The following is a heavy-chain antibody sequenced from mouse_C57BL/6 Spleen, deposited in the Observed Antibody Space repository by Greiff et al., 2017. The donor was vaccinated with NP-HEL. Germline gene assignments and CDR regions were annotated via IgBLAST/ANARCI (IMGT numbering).Heavy chain of an antibody. CDR3: ARSGIYYGNSAWFAY. V-gene: IGHV1-82*01. J-gene: IGHJ3*01. CDR2: IYPGDGDT. D-gene: IGHD2-1*01. Sequence: QVQLQQSGPELVKPGASVKISCKASGYAFSSSWMNWVKQRPGKGLEWIGRIYPGDGDTNYNGKFKGKATLTADKSSSTAYMQLSSLTSEDSAVYFCARSGIYYGNSAWFAYWGQRTLVTVSA. CDR1: GYAFSSSW.